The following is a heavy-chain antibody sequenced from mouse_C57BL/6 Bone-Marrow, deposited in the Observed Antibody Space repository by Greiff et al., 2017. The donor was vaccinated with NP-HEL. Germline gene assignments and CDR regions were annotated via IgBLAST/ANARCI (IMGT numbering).Heavy chain of an antibody. CDR2: IYPGDGDT. CDR3: APITTVVATDYAMDY. J-gene: IGHJ4*01. V-gene: IGHV1-82*01. D-gene: IGHD1-1*01. CDR1: GYAFSSSW. Sequence: VQLQQSGPELVKPGASVKISCKASGYAFSSSWMNWVKQRPGKGLEWIGRIYPGDGDTNYNGKFKGKATLTADKSSSTAYMQLSRLTSEDSAVYFCAPITTVVATDYAMDYWGQGTSVTVSS.